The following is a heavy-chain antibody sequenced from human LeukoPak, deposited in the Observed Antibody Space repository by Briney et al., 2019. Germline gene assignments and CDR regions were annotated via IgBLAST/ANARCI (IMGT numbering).Heavy chain of an antibody. D-gene: IGHD3-22*01. CDR1: GASIRSHH. CDR3: ARSGDSSAYYSF. CDR2: VYYVGST. J-gene: IGHJ4*02. V-gene: IGHV4-59*11. Sequence: PSGTLSLTCTVSGASIRSHHWTWIRQPPGKGLEWIGNVYYVGSTSYGPSLKSRVTISLDTSKNQFSLEMNSVTAADTAVYYCARSGDSSAYYSFWGQGILVTVSS.